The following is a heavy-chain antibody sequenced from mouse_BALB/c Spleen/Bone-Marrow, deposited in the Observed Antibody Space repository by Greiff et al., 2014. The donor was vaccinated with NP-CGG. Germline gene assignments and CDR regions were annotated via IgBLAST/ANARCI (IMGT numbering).Heavy chain of an antibody. CDR3: ARSKGGNYYAMDY. V-gene: IGHV1S29*02. CDR1: GYTFTDYN. J-gene: IGHJ4*01. D-gene: IGHD1-1*02. CDR2: IYPYNGGT. Sequence: EVQLVESGPELVKPEASVKISCKASGYTFTDYNMHWVKQSHGKSLEWIGYIYPYNGGTGYNQKFKSKATLTVDNSSSTAYMELRSLTSEDSAVYYCARSKGGNYYAMDYWGQGTSVTVSS.